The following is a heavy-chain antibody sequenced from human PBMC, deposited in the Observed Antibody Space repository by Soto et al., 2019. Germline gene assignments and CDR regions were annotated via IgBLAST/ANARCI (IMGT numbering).Heavy chain of an antibody. D-gene: IGHD3-10*01. Sequence: QLQLQESGPGLVKPSETLSLTCTGSGGSISSSSYYWDWIRQSPGKGLEWIGSIFYSGNTDYNPSLKSRITISVDTSKNQFYLRLSSVTAADTAVYYCARHPNSIAGYDGMDVWGQGTTVTVSS. CDR3: ARHPNSIAGYDGMDV. J-gene: IGHJ6*02. CDR2: IFYSGNT. V-gene: IGHV4-39*01. CDR1: GGSISSSSYY.